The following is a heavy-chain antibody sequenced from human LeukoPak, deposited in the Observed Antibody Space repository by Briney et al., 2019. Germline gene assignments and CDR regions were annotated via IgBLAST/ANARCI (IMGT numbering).Heavy chain of an antibody. D-gene: IGHD6-19*01. Sequence: SVKVSCNASGGTFSSYAISWVRQAPGQGLEWMGGIIPIFGTANYAQKFQGRVTITADKSTSTAYMELSSLRSEDTAVYYCAREESSGWYRGPNAFDIWGQGTMVTVSS. CDR3: AREESSGWYRGPNAFDI. CDR2: IIPIFGTA. J-gene: IGHJ3*02. V-gene: IGHV1-69*06. CDR1: GGTFSSYA.